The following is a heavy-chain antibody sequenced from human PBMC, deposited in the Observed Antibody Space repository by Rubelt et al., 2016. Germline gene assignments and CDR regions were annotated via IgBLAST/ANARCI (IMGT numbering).Heavy chain of an antibody. D-gene: IGHD3-22*01. CDR2: ISGSGGAT. Sequence: VRQAPGKGLEWISYISGSGGATYYADSVKGRFTISRDNAKNSLYLQVNSLRAEDTAVYYCARASYDSSGPNQHYWGQGTLVTVSS. V-gene: IGHV3-11*01. CDR3: ARASYDSSGPNQHY. J-gene: IGHJ4*02.